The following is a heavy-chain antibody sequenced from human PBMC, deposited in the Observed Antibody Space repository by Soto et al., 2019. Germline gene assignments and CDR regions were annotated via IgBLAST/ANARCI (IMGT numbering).Heavy chain of an antibody. V-gene: IGHV3-30-3*01. CDR3: ARDALVVADHFDY. D-gene: IGHD6-19*01. CDR1: GFTFSSYA. CDR2: ISYDGSNK. J-gene: IGHJ4*02. Sequence: GGSLRLSCAASGFTFSSYAMHWVRQAPGKGLEWVAVISYDGSNKYYADSVKGRFTISRDNSKNTLYLQMNSLRAEDTAVYYCARDALVVADHFDYWGQGTLVTVSS.